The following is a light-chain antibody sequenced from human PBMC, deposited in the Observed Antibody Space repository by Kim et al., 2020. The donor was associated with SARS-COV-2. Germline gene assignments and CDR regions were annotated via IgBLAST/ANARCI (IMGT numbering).Light chain of an antibody. Sequence: GQRLTLSWSGSSSNLGSKHVPWYQPVPRKAPTPLIHSTNPRPSGVPGRFSGSQSGTSASLAISGLQSADEADYYCATWGDSQNGWVFGGGTQLTVL. J-gene: IGLJ3*02. V-gene: IGLV1-44*01. CDR2: STN. CDR3: ATWGDSQNGWV. CDR1: SSNLGSKH.